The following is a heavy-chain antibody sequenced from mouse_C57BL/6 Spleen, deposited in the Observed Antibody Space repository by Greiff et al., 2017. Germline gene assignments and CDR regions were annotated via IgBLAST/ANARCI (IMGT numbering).Heavy chain of an antibody. CDR3: ASFLIYDGSTYYLDD. D-gene: IGHD2-3*01. CDR2: IYPGDGDT. CDR1: GYAFSSSW. Sequence: QVQLKQPGPELVKPGASVKISCKASGYAFSSSWMNWVKQRPGQGLEWIGRIYPGDGDTTYNGKFKGKATLTADKSSSTAYMQLSSLTSEDSAVYFCASFLIYDGSTYYLDDWGKGTTLTVSS. J-gene: IGHJ2*01. V-gene: IGHV1-82*01.